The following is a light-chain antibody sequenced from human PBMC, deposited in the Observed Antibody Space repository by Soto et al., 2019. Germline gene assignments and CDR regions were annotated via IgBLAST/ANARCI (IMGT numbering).Light chain of an antibody. V-gene: IGLV2-8*02. CDR1: SSDVGAYKY. CDR3: TSYVGSDIWV. J-gene: IGLJ3*02. Sequence: QSVLTQPPSASRAPGQSVTICCTRTSSDVGAYKYVSWYQQYPGKAPKLMIYEVSKRPSGVPDRFSGSKSGNTASLTVSGLQAEDEADYYCTSYVGSDIWVFGGGTKVTVL. CDR2: EVS.